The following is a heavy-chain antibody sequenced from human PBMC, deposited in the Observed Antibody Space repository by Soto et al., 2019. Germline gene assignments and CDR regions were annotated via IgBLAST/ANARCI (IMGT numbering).Heavy chain of an antibody. J-gene: IGHJ6*02. CDR2: INTGNGYT. D-gene: IGHD3-9*01. CDR3: TRVNTIFLNPRYYSYDMDV. CDR1: GYTFATYA. V-gene: IGHV1-3*04. Sequence: QVQLVQSGAEVKKPGASVKVSCKASGYTFATYAIHSVRQAPGQRLEWMGWINTGNGYTEYSQNFRGRVTITRDTSASAAYMELSSLRSEGTAMYYCTRVNTIFLNPRYYSYDMDVWGQGTTVTV.